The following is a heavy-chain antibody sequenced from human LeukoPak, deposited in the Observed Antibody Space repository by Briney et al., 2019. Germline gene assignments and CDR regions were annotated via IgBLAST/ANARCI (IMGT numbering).Heavy chain of an antibody. CDR1: GFSVSNNY. D-gene: IGHD3-9*01. J-gene: IGHJ4*02. CDR3: TVVYYDILIGYQNFED. V-gene: IGHV3-53*01. CDR2: LYSGGTT. Sequence: GGSLRLSCAASGFSVSNNYVSWVRQAPGKGLEWVSVLYSGGTTYYADSVKGRFTISRDNSKNTLYLQMNSLRAEDTAVYYCTVVYYDILIGYQNFEDWGQGTRVTVSS.